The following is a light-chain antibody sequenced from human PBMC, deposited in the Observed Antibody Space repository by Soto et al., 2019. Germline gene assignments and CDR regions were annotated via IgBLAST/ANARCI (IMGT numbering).Light chain of an antibody. CDR1: SSDVGGYNY. V-gene: IGLV2-11*01. J-gene: IGLJ2*01. CDR2: DVS. CDR3: CSYAGSDTFVV. Sequence: QSVLTRPRSVSGSPGQSVTISCTGTSSDVGGYNYVSWYQQHPGKAPKLMIYDVSKRPSGVPDRFSGSKSGNTASLTISGLQAEDEADYYCCSYAGSDTFVVFGGGTQLTVL.